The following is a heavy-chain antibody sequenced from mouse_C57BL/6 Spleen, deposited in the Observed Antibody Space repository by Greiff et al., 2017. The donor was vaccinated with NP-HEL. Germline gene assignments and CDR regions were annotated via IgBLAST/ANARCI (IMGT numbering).Heavy chain of an antibody. CDR3: ARRANYYGSRGFAY. CDR1: GYAFSSYW. CDR2: IYPGDGDT. Sequence: QVQLQQSGAELVKPGASVKISCKASGYAFSSYWMNWVKQRPGKGLEWIGQIYPGDGDTNYNGKFKGKATLTADKSSSTAYMQLSSLTSEDSAVYFCARRANYYGSRGFAYWGQGTLVTVSA. D-gene: IGHD1-1*01. V-gene: IGHV1-80*01. J-gene: IGHJ3*01.